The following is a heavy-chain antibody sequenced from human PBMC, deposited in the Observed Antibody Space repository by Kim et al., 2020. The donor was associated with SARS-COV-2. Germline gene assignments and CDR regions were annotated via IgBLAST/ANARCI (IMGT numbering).Heavy chain of an antibody. Sequence: GGSLRLSCAASGFSFDTYAMTWVRQAPGKGPEWVATMTASGDATDYSDSVRGRFVIARDNARKIVFLQMNSLRADETATYHCVKSTLLRGVTLAGNAFDVWGPGSLVSVSS. J-gene: IGHJ3*01. V-gene: IGHV3-23*01. D-gene: IGHD3-10*01. CDR2: MTASGDAT. CDR3: VKSTLLRGVTLAGNAFDV. CDR1: GFSFDTYA.